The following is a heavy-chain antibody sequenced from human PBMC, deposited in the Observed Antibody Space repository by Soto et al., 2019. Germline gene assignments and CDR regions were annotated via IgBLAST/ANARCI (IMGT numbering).Heavy chain of an antibody. CDR3: ARGVTAGVDY. Sequence: QVQLVQSGAEARVPGASVKVSCKASGYSFTGLDINWVRQTTGQGLEWMGWMEPSSGRTGYAQKFQGRVTMTRDTSINTAYMELSSLTSDDTAFYDGARGVTAGVDYWGQGTLVTVSS. V-gene: IGHV1-8*01. CDR1: GYSFTGLD. CDR2: MEPSSGRT. D-gene: IGHD1-26*01. J-gene: IGHJ4*02.